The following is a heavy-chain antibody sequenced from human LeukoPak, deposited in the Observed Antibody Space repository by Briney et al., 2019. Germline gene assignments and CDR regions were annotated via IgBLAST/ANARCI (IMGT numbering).Heavy chain of an antibody. CDR2: INPNSGGT. CDR3: TRETGGSTLVTLPSDN. V-gene: IGHV1-2*02. CDR1: GYTFIGYY. D-gene: IGHD4-23*01. Sequence: ASVKVSCKASGYTFIGYYIHWVRQAPGQGLEWMGWINPNSGGTKYQGRVAMTRDRSISTAYMELSWLTSEDTAVYYCTRETGGSTLVTLPSDNWGQGTPVAVSS. J-gene: IGHJ4*02.